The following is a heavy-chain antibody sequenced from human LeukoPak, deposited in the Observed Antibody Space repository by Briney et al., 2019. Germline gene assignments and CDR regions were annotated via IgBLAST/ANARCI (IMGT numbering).Heavy chain of an antibody. Sequence: GESLQISCKGSGYNFTGYWIAWVRQLPGKGPEWMGIIYPGDSDTRYSPSFQGQVTDSADKSISTAYLQWSSLKASDTAMYYCARQYGGDAGPLDYWGPGTLVTVSS. J-gene: IGHJ4*02. CDR2: IYPGDSDT. D-gene: IGHD2-21*01. V-gene: IGHV5-51*01. CDR3: ARQYGGDAGPLDY. CDR1: GYNFTGYW.